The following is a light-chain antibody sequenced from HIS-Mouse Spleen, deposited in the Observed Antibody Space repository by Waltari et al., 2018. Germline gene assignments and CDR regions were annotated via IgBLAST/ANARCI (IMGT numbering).Light chain of an antibody. J-gene: IGLJ3*02. CDR3: CSYAGSSTWV. V-gene: IGLV2-23*01. Sequence: HSALTQPATVSGSPVQSITIPFSGTSSDVGIYNLVSWYQQHPGKAPKLMIYEGSKRPSGVSNRFSGSKSGNTASLTISGLQAEDEADYYCCSYAGSSTWVFGGGTKLTVL. CDR2: EGS. CDR1: SSDVGIYNL.